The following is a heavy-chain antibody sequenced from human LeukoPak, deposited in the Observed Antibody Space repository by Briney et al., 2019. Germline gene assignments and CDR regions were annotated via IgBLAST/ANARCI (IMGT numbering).Heavy chain of an antibody. CDR1: GYTFTSYA. J-gene: IGHJ6*03. Sequence: ASVKVSCMASGYTFTSYAMNWVRQAPGQGLEWMGWINTNTGNPTYAQGFTGRFVFSLDTSVSTAYLQISSLKAEDTAVYYCARVHPFGEALAYYYYYMDVWGKGTTVTVSS. D-gene: IGHD3-10*01. V-gene: IGHV7-4-1*02. CDR3: ARVHPFGEALAYYYYYMDV. CDR2: INTNTGNP.